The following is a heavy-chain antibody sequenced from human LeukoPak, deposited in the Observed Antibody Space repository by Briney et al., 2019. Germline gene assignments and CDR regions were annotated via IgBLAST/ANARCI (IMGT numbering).Heavy chain of an antibody. CDR2: IGSAGDK. CDR3: VRAKRETSTRPWTSGMDV. CDR1: GFTLSGYD. Sequence: GGSLRLSCAASGFTLSGYDIHWVRQAIGKGLDWVSGIGSAGDKYHAGSERGRFTISRENAENFVYLQMDGLRAEDTAIYYCVRAKRETSTRPWTSGMDVWGQGTTVTVSS. J-gene: IGHJ6*02. D-gene: IGHD6-6*01. V-gene: IGHV3-13*01.